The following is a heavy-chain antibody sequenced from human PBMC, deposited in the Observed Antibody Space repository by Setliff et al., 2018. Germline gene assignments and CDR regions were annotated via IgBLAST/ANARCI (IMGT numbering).Heavy chain of an antibody. CDR2: IYHSGST. CDR1: GYSISSGYY. CDR3: ARTVEDYYGSGSYRF. V-gene: IGHV4-38-2*02. J-gene: IGHJ4*02. D-gene: IGHD3-10*01. Sequence: SETLSLTCTVSGYSISSGYYWGWIRQPPGKGLEWIGSIYHSGSTYYNPSLKSRVTISVATSKNQFSLKLNSVTAADPAVYYCARTVEDYYGSGSYRFWGQGTLVTVSS.